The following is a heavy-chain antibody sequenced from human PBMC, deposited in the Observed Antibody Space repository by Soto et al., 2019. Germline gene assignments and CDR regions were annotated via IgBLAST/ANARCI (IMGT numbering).Heavy chain of an antibody. D-gene: IGHD6-13*01. J-gene: IGHJ4*02. CDR3: ARAPYSSSWYDFDY. CDR1: GYTFTSYA. Sequence: GASVEVSCKASGYTFTSYAMQWVRQAPGQRLGWMGWINAGNGNTKYSQKFQGRVTITRDTSASTAYMELSSLRSEDTAVYYCARAPYSSSWYDFDYWGQGTLVTVSS. CDR2: INAGNGNT. V-gene: IGHV1-3*01.